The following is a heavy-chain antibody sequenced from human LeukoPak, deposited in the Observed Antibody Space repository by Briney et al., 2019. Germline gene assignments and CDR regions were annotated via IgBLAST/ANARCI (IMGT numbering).Heavy chain of an antibody. D-gene: IGHD6-19*01. Sequence: GGSLRLSCAASGFTFSSYAMICVRQAPGKRLEGVSSISDSGSSSYYADSVKGLFTIPRDNPKNTLDLQMNSLRAEDTAVYYCAKDHGFYRSGWNPLFDYWGQGTLVTASS. CDR2: ISDSGSSS. CDR1: GFTFSSYA. J-gene: IGHJ4*02. V-gene: IGHV3-23*01. CDR3: AKDHGFYRSGWNPLFDY.